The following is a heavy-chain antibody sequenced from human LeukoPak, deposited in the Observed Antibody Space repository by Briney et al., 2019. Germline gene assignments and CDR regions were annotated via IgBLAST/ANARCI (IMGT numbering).Heavy chain of an antibody. Sequence: PGRSLRLSCAASGFTFSSYAMHWVRQAPGKGLKWVAVISYDGSNKYYADSVKGRFTISRDNSKNTLYLQMNSLRAEDTAVYYCARDGQGDYFDYWGQGTLVTVSS. CDR3: ARDGQGDYFDY. V-gene: IGHV3-30-3*01. J-gene: IGHJ4*02. CDR2: ISYDGSNK. CDR1: GFTFSSYA.